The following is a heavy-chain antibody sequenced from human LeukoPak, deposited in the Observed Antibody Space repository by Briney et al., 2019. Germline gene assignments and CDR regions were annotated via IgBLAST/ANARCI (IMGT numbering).Heavy chain of an antibody. D-gene: IGHD1-14*01. Sequence: GGSLRPSCAASGFTFSTYAMSWVRQAPGKGLEWVSSISGSGGSTFYADSVKGRFTISRDNSKNTLYLQMNSLRAEDTAVYYCAKRITVVARDAFDFWGQGTMVTVSS. CDR2: ISGSGGST. V-gene: IGHV3-23*01. J-gene: IGHJ3*01. CDR1: GFTFSTYA. CDR3: AKRITVVARDAFDF.